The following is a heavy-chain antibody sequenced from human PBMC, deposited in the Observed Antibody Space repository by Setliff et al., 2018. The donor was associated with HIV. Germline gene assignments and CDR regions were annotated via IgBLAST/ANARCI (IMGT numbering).Heavy chain of an antibody. V-gene: IGHV4-39*01. D-gene: IGHD7-27*01. CDR1: GGSISSSSYY. J-gene: IGHJ4*02. CDR3: ASQLGIVSPLDY. Sequence: SETLSLTCTVSGGSISSSSYYWGWIRQPPGKGLEWIGSIFYTGSTYYNPSLKSRVTISVDTSKNQVSLKLSSVTAADTAVYYCASQLGIVSPLDYWGQGTLVTVSS. CDR2: IFYTGST.